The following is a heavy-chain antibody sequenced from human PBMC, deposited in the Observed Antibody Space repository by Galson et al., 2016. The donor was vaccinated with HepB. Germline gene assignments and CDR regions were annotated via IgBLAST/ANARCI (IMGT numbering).Heavy chain of an antibody. CDR1: GFTFSSYA. V-gene: IGHV3-23*01. J-gene: IGHJ1*01. D-gene: IGHD2-15*01. CDR3: VRESGCSGGTCHSDRYFQH. CDR2: ISSSGGST. Sequence: SLRLSCAASGFTFSSYAMGWVRQAPGKGLEWLSIISSSGGSTYWADSVKGRFTISRDSSKKTLFLQMNSLRAEDTAVYYCVRESGCSGGTCHSDRYFQHWGQGTLVAVSP.